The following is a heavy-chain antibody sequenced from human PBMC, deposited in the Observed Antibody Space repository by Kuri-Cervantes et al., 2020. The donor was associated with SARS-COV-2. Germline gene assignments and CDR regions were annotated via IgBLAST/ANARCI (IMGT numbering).Heavy chain of an antibody. D-gene: IGHD3-9*01. V-gene: IGHV3-48*04. Sequence: GESLKISCAASGFTFSSYSMNWVRQAPGKGLEWVSNIGPSGTTKYYADSVKGRFTISRDNAKNSLYLQMNSLRVEDTAVYYCARGRGYWLPADPIDYWGQGTLVTVSS. CDR3: ARGRGYWLPADPIDY. CDR1: GFTFSSYS. J-gene: IGHJ4*02. CDR2: IGPSGTTK.